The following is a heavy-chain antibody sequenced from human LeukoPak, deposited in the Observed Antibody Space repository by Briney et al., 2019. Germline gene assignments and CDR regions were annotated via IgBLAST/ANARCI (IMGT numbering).Heavy chain of an antibody. CDR1: GFTFSSYG. Sequence: QPGGSLRLSCAASGFTFSSYGMHWVRQAPGKGLEWVAVILYDGSNKYYADSVKGRFTISRDNSKNTLYLQMNSLRAEDTAVYYCAKDLLYSDVWGSYRPNPLDYWGQGTLVTVSS. J-gene: IGHJ4*02. V-gene: IGHV3-30*18. D-gene: IGHD3-16*02. CDR3: AKDLLYSDVWGSYRPNPLDY. CDR2: ILYDGSNK.